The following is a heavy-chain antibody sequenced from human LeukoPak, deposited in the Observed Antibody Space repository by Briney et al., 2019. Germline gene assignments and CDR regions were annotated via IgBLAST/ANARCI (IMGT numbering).Heavy chain of an antibody. Sequence: SQTLSLTCTVSGGSISSGGYYWSWIRQHPGKGLEWIGYIYYSGSTNYNPSLKSRVTISVDTSKNQFSLKLSSVTAADTAVYYCASEGYCSSTSCPREAFDIWGQGTMVTVSS. CDR1: GGSISSGGYY. J-gene: IGHJ3*02. D-gene: IGHD2-2*01. V-gene: IGHV4-31*03. CDR3: ASEGYCSSTSCPREAFDI. CDR2: IYYSGST.